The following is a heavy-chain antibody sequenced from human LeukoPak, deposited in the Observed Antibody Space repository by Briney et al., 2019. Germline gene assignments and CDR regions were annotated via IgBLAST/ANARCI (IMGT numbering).Heavy chain of an antibody. J-gene: IGHJ5*02. Sequence: GASVKVSCKASGYTFTSYGISWVRQAPGQGLEWTGWISAYNGNANYAQKLQGRVTMTTDTSTSTAYMELRSLRSDDTAVYYCARDLYSSGWLNWFDPWGQGTLVTVSS. CDR2: ISAYNGNA. D-gene: IGHD6-19*01. V-gene: IGHV1-18*01. CDR1: GYTFTSYG. CDR3: ARDLYSSGWLNWFDP.